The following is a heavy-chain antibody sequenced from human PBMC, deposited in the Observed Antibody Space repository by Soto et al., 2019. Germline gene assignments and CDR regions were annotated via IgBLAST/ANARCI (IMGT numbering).Heavy chain of an antibody. D-gene: IGHD3-10*01. CDR1: GFTFSSYG. J-gene: IGHJ4*02. CDR2: IWYDGSNK. V-gene: IGHV3-33*01. CDR3: ARGRGYYGSGSSGNFDY. Sequence: GGSLRLSCAASGFTFSSYGMHWVRQAPGKGLEWVAVIWYDGSNKYYADSVKGQFTISRDNSKNTLYLQMNSLRAEDTAVYYCARGRGYYGSGSSGNFDYWGQGTLVTVSS.